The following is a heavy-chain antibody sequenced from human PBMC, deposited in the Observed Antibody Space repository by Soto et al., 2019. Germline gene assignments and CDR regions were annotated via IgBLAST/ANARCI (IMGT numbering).Heavy chain of an antibody. J-gene: IGHJ4*02. CDR2: ISGSGGST. D-gene: IGHD6-13*01. CDR1: GFTFSSYA. V-gene: IGHV3-23*01. Sequence: PGGSLRLSCAASGFTFSSYAMSWVRQAPGKGLEWVSAISGSGGSTYYADSVKGRFTISRDNSKNTLYLQMNSLRAEDTAVYYCAKDRSVSSWYEPNFDYWGQGTLVTVSS. CDR3: AKDRSVSSWYEPNFDY.